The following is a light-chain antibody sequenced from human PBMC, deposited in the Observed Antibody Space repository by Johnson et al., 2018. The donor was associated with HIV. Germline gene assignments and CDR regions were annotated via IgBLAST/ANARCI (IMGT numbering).Light chain of an antibody. J-gene: IGLJ1*01. CDR3: GTWDSSLSAYV. CDR1: SSNIGNNY. Sequence: QSVLTQPPSVSAAPGQKVTISCSGSSSNIGNNYVSWYQQLPGTAPKLLIYDNNKRPSGIPDRFSGSKSGTSATLGITGLQTGDEADYYCGTWDSSLSAYVCGTGTNVTVL. V-gene: IGLV1-51*01. CDR2: DNN.